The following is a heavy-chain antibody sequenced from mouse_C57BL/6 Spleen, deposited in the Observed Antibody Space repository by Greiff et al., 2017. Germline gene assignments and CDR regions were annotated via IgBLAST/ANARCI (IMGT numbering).Heavy chain of an antibody. CDR2: INPYNGDT. D-gene: IGHD1-1*01. CDR1: GYSFTGYF. V-gene: IGHV1-20*01. J-gene: IGHJ2*01. Sequence: VHVKQSGPELVKPGDSVKISCKASGYSFTGYFMNWVMQSHGKSLEWIGRINPYNGDTFYNQKFKGKATLTVDKSSSTAHMELRSLTSEDSAVYYCARYGSSYFDYWGQGTTLTVSS. CDR3: ARYGSSYFDY.